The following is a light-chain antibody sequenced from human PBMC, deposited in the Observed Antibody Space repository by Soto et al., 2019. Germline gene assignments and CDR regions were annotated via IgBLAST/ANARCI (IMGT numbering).Light chain of an antibody. CDR1: QGIGNY. V-gene: IGKV1-27*01. CDR3: QQTYSALRT. CDR2: GAS. Sequence: DIQMTQSPPSLSASVGDRVTITCRASQGIGNYLAWYQQKPGKVPKLLIYGASTLQSGVPSRFSGSGSGTDFSLTISSLQPEDFATYYCQQTYSALRTFGQGTKWIS. J-gene: IGKJ1*01.